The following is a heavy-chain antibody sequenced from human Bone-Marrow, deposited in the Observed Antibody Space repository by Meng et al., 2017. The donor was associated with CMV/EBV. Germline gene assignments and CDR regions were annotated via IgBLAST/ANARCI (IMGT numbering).Heavy chain of an antibody. CDR2: INPNSGGT. J-gene: IGHJ3*02. V-gene: IGHV1-2*02. Sequence: ASVKVSCKASGYTFTGYYMHWVRQAPGQGLEWMGWINPNSGGTNYAQKFQGRVTMTRDTSISTAYMELSRLRSDDTAVYYCARARYSYGMGDAFGIWGQGTMVTVSS. D-gene: IGHD5-18*01. CDR1: GYTFTGYY. CDR3: ARARYSYGMGDAFGI.